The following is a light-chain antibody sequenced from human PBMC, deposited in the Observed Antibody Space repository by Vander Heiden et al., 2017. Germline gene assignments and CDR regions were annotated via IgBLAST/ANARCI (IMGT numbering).Light chain of an antibody. V-gene: IGKV1-33*01. J-gene: IGKJ3*01. CDR1: QSVSNY. CDR3: QQYDNVPLLT. CDR2: DAS. Sequence: IQMTHSPSSLSASVGERVTITCQASQSVSNYLTWYQQKPGKAPKLLIYDASNLETGVPSRFSGSGSGTDFTFTISSLQSEDIAIYYCQQYDNVPLLTFGPGTKVDIK.